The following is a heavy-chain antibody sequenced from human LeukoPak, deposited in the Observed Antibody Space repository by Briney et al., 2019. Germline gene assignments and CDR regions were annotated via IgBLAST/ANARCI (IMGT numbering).Heavy chain of an antibody. D-gene: IGHD3-22*01. CDR1: GYTFTSYG. V-gene: IGHV1-18*01. J-gene: IGHJ4*02. CDR2: ISAYNGNT. CDR3: ARASTGFYYDSSGYVGY. Sequence: EASVKVSCKASGYTFTSYGISWVRQAPGQGLEWMGWISAYNGNTNYAQKLQGRVTMTTDTSTSTAYMELRSLRSDDTAVYYCARASTGFYYDSSGYVGYWGQGTLVTVSS.